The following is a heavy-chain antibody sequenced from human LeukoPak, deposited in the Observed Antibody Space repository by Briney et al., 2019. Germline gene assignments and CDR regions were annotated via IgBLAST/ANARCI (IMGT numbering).Heavy chain of an antibody. J-gene: IGHJ4*02. V-gene: IGHV1-2*02. CDR1: GYTFTGYY. Sequence: ASVKVSCKASGYTFTGYYMHWVRQAPGQGLEWMGWINPNSGGTNYAQKFQGRVTMTRDTSISTAYMELSRLRSDDTAVYYCARARHPNTSFSGGWGQGTLVTVSS. CDR3: ARARHPNTSFSGG. CDR2: INPNSGGT. D-gene: IGHD2-2*01.